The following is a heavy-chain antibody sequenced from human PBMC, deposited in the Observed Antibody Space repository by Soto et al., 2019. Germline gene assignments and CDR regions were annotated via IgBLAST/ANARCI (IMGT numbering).Heavy chain of an antibody. V-gene: IGHV4-61*01. CDR2: IYYSGST. J-gene: IGHJ4*02. Sequence: SETLSLTCTVSDGSVSIGTYYWSWIRQPPGKGLEWIGYIYYSGSTNYNPSLKSRVTISVDTSKNQFSLKLNSVTAADTAVYYCARGWVGTGSHYFRFWGQGTLVTVSS. CDR3: ARGWVGTGSHYFRF. D-gene: IGHD3-9*01. CDR1: DGSVSIGTYY.